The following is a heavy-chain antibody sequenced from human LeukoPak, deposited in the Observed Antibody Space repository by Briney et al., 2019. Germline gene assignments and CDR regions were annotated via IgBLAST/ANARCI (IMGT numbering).Heavy chain of an antibody. Sequence: ASVKVSCKVSGYTLTELSMHWVRQAPGKGLEWMGGFDPEDGETIYAQKFQGRVTMTEDTSTDTAYMELSSLTSDDTAVYYCATMILVPAAIGGWFDPWGQGTLVTVSS. CDR1: GYTLTELS. CDR2: FDPEDGET. CDR3: ATMILVPAAIGGWFDP. D-gene: IGHD2-2*02. J-gene: IGHJ5*02. V-gene: IGHV1-24*01.